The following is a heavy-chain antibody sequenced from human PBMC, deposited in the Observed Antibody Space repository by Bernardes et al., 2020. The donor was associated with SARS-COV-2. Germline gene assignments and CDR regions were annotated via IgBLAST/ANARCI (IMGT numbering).Heavy chain of an antibody. D-gene: IGHD6-6*01. V-gene: IGHV1-18*01. CDR3: ARDSIAAPEIDP. CDR1: GYTFTSYG. Sequence: ASVKVSCKASGYTFTSYGISWLRQAPGQGLEWMGWISSYNGNTTYAHKLQDRVTMTTDTSTSTPYMELRSLRSDDTAVYYCARDSIAAPEIDPWGQGTLVTVSS. CDR2: ISSYNGNT. J-gene: IGHJ5*02.